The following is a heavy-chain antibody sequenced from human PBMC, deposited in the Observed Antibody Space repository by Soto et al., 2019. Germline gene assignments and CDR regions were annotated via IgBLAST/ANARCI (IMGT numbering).Heavy chain of an antibody. D-gene: IGHD2-2*01. J-gene: IGHJ4*02. CDR2: ISGSADAT. V-gene: IGHV3-23*01. Sequence: EVQLLESGGGLVQTGGSLRLSCAASGFTFSTYAMSWVRQAPGKGLEWVSTISGSADATFYADSMKGRFAIFRDISRTIFNMKMNSRRAADTAVYYRAKGSDGYCSTTSCIFLIDYWGPGTRANVAS. CDR3: AKGSDGYCSTTSCIFLIDY. CDR1: GFTFSTYA.